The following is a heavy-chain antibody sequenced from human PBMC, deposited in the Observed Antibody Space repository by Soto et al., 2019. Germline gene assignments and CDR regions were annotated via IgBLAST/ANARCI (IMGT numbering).Heavy chain of an antibody. CDR1: GFTFSSYA. CDR3: AKDPPPVRGVIISGRYYGMDV. V-gene: IGHV3-23*01. CDR2: ISGSGGST. D-gene: IGHD3-10*01. J-gene: IGHJ6*02. Sequence: GGSLRLSCAASGFTFSSYAMSWVRQAPGKGLEWVSAISGSGGSTYYADSVKGRFTISRGNSKNTLYLQMNSLRAEDTAVYYCAKDPPPVRGVIISGRYYGMDVWGQGTTVTVSS.